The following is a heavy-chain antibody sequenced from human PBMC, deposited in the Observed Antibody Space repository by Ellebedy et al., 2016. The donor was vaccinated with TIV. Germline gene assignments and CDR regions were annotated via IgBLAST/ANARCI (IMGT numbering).Heavy chain of an antibody. J-gene: IGHJ6*02. D-gene: IGHD5-12*01. CDR2: INPSGGST. Sequence: AASVKVSCKASGYTLTSYYMHWVRQAPGQGLEWMGIINPSGGSTSYAQKFQGRVTMTRDTSTSTVYMELSSLRSEDTAVYYCASPIVATITGGYYYGMDVWGQGTTVTVSS. CDR1: GYTLTSYY. V-gene: IGHV1-46*01. CDR3: ASPIVATITGGYYYGMDV.